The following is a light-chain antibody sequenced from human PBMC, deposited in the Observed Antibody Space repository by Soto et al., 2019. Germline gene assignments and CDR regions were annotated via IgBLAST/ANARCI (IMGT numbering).Light chain of an antibody. V-gene: IGLV2-14*03. CDR1: SSDIGDYNY. J-gene: IGLJ2*01. Sequence: QSALTQPASVSGSPGQSITISCTGTSSDIGDYNYVSWYQQHPGKAPKLMICDVSNRPSGVSSRFSGSKSGNTASLTITGLQAEDEADYYCSSYTSSSPLVVFGGGTKLTVL. CDR2: DVS. CDR3: SSYTSSSPLVV.